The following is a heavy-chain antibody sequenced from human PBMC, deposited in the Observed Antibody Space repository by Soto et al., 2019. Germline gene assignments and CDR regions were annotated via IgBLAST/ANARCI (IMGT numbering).Heavy chain of an antibody. D-gene: IGHD3-10*01. V-gene: IGHV4-34*01. CDR3: AKDHPYRGWGVYFDY. Sequence: SETLSLTCAVYGGSFSGYYWSWIRQPPGKGLEWIGEINHSGSTNYNPSLKSRVTISVDTSKNQFSLKLSSVTAEDTAVYYCAKDHPYRGWGVYFDYWGQGILVTVSS. J-gene: IGHJ4*02. CDR2: INHSGST. CDR1: GGSFSGYY.